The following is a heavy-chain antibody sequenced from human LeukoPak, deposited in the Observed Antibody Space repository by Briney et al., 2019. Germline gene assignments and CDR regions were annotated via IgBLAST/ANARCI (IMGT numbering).Heavy chain of an antibody. CDR1: GFTFTSYA. Sequence: GGSLRLSCAASGFTFTSYAMSWVRQAPGKGLEWVSAISGNGGATYYADSVKGRFTISRDDSRSTVDLQMSSLRAEDTAVYYCAKDGQSFNSMYDYFDSWGQGTLVTVSS. CDR3: AKDGQSFNSMYDYFDS. D-gene: IGHD2-8*01. V-gene: IGHV3-23*01. CDR2: ISGNGGAT. J-gene: IGHJ4*02.